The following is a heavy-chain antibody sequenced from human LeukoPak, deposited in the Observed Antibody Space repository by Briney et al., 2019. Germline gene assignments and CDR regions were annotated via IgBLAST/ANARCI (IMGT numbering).Heavy chain of an antibody. Sequence: QPGGSLRLSCATSGFSFSSYAMSWVRQAPGKGLEWVSVIYSGGSISYAESVKGRFTLSRDNSNNRLYLQMNSLRAEDTAVYYCARGLGGLGNSWYFYYALDVWGQGTTVTVSS. CDR2: IYSGGSI. CDR3: ARGLGGLGNSWYFYYALDV. J-gene: IGHJ6*02. V-gene: IGHV3-66*01. D-gene: IGHD1-26*01. CDR1: GFSFSSYA.